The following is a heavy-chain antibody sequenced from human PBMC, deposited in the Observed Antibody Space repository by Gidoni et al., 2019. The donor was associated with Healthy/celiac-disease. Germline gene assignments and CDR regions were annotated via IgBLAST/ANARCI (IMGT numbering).Heavy chain of an antibody. D-gene: IGHD2-2*03. CDR2: IIPIFGTA. CDR1: GGPFSSYA. J-gene: IGHJ4*02. V-gene: IGHV1-69*06. Sequence: QVQLVQSGAEVKKPGSSVKVSCKASGGPFSSYAISWVRQAPGQGLEWMGGIIPIFGTANYAQKFQGRFTITADKSTSTAYMELSSLRSEDTAVYYCARDRGPGYCSSTSCYPFDYWGQGTLVTVSS. CDR3: ARDRGPGYCSSTSCYPFDY.